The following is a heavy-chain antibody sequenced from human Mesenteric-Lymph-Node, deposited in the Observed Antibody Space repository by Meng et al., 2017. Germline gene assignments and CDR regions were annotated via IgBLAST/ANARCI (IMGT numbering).Heavy chain of an antibody. Sequence: GESLKISCAVSGFSFSDHGMHWVRQGPGKGLEWVADITFDGDKKDYLDSVKGRFTISRDNSKNTLYLQMNSLRGDDTGVYYCARATHHNRLWGEYFQLWGQGTLVTVSS. J-gene: IGHJ1*01. D-gene: IGHD1-14*01. CDR1: GFSFSDHG. V-gene: IGHV3-30*04. CDR3: ARATHHNRLWGEYFQL. CDR2: ITFDGDKK.